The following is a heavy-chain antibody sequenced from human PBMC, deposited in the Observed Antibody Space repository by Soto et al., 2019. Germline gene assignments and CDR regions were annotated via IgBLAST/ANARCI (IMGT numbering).Heavy chain of an antibody. J-gene: IGHJ6*02. CDR1: GGSISSSSYY. CDR3: ASVGATYSYYGMAA. D-gene: IGHD1-26*01. V-gene: IGHV4-39*01. Sequence: SETLSVTCTVSGGSISSSSYYWGWIRQPPGKGLEWIGSIYYSGSTYYNPSLKSRVTISVDTSKNQFSLKMRSVTAADTAVYYWASVGATYSYYGMAACGQGTTVTVSS. CDR2: IYYSGST.